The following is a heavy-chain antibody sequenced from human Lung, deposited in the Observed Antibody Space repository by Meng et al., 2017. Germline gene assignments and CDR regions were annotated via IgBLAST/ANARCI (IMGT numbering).Heavy chain of an antibody. CDR2: ISGYNGNT. V-gene: IGHV1-18*01. CDR3: ARAEEEYCSGGSCPNFDF. CDR1: GYIFTRYG. Sequence: QVQLVQSGGEVKKPGASVKVSGKASGYIFTRYGITWVRQAPGQGLEWMGWISGYNGNTNYAQKLQGRVTMTTDTSTSTAYMELRSLRSDDTAAYYCARAEEEYCSGGSCPNFDFWGQGTLVTVSS. D-gene: IGHD2-15*01. J-gene: IGHJ4*02.